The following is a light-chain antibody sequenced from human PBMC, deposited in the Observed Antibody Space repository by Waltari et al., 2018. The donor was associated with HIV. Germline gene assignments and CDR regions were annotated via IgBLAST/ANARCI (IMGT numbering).Light chain of an antibody. J-gene: IGKJ1*01. V-gene: IGKV3-20*01. Sequence: EIVLTHSPGTLSLSPGGRAPLSCRASQSVSSSYLAWYQQKPGQAPRLLIYGASSRATGIPDRFSGSGSGTDFTLTISRLEPEDFAVYYCQQYGSSLWTFGQGTKVEIK. CDR3: QQYGSSLWT. CDR2: GAS. CDR1: QSVSSSY.